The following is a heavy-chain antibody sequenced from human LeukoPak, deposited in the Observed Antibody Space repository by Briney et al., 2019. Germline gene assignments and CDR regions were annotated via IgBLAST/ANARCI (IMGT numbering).Heavy chain of an antibody. CDR3: ARPFPRAYDFDY. V-gene: IGHV3-66*02. CDR2: IYSDGST. J-gene: IGHJ4*02. Sequence: GGSLRLSCAASGFTVSSNYMSWVRQAPGKGLEWVSVIYSDGSTYYADSVKGRFTISRDNSKNTLYLQMNSLRAEDTAVYYCARPFPRAYDFDYWGQGTLVTVSS. CDR1: GFTVSSNY. D-gene: IGHD3-3*01.